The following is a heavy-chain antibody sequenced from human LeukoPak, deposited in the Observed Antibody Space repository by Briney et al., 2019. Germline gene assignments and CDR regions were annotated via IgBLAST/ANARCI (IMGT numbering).Heavy chain of an antibody. CDR2: FDPEDGET. V-gene: IGHV1-24*01. CDR3: ATDLAIAAAGTGTTRDY. CDR1: GFTFTTYV. J-gene: IGHJ4*02. Sequence: GASVKVSCKASGFTFTTYVSWVRQAPGKGLEGMGGFDPEDGETIYAQQFQGRVTMTEDTSTDTAYMELSSLRSEDTAVYYCATDLAIAAAGTGTTRDYWGQGTLVTVSS. D-gene: IGHD6-13*01.